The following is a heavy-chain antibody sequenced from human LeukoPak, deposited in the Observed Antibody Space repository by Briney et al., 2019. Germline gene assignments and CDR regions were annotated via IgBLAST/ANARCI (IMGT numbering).Heavy chain of an antibody. J-gene: IGHJ5*02. CDR3: ARRGDSFDWLNWFDP. V-gene: IGHV4-34*01. CDR2: INHSGST. CDR1: SGSFSGYY. Sequence: PSETLSLTCAVYSGSFSGYYWSWLRQPPGKGLEWIGEINHSGSTNYNPSLKSRVTISVDTSKNQFSLKLSSVTAADTAVYYCARRGDSFDWLNWFDPWGQGTLVTVSS. D-gene: IGHD3-9*01.